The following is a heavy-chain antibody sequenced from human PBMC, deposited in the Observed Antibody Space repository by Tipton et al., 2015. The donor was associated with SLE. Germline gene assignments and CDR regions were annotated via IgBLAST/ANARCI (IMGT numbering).Heavy chain of an antibody. CDR3: AKGSTSKRLYYFDY. D-gene: IGHD2-21*02. CDR1: GFTFSSYA. CDR2: IYSAGST. J-gene: IGHJ4*02. Sequence: SLRLSCAASGFTFSSYAMSWVRQAPGKGLEWVSVIYSAGSTYYADSVKGRFTISRDDSKNTLYLQMNSLRAEDTALYYCAKGSTSKRLYYFDYWGQGTLVTVSS. V-gene: IGHV3-23*03.